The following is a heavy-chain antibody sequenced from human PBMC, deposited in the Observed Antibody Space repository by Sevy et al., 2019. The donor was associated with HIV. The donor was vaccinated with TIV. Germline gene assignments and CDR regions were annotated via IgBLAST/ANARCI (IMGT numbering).Heavy chain of an antibody. D-gene: IGHD1-1*01. CDR1: GFTFSSYS. CDR3: AGDSNYAIDI. V-gene: IGHV3-48*02. J-gene: IGHJ3*02. CDR2: ISSRENIV. Sequence: GGSLRLSCAASGFTFSSYSMNWVRQAPGKGLEWVSYISSRENIVNYTDSVKGRFTISTDSAKNSLYLQMNSLRDEDTAVYYCAGDSNYAIDIWGQGTMVTVSS.